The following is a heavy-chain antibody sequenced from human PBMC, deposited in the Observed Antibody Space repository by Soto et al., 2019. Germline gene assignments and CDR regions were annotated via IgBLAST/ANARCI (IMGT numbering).Heavy chain of an antibody. CDR1: GFTFSSYG. V-gene: IGHV3-30*18. D-gene: IGHD1-26*01. CDR3: AKDVVVGATTGLGEYYYYYGMDV. J-gene: IGHJ6*02. Sequence: QVQLVESGGGVVQPGRSLRLSCAASGFTFSSYGMHWVRQAPGKGLEWVAVISYDGSNKYYADSVKGRFTISRDNSKNTLYLQMNSLRAEDTAVYYCAKDVVVGATTGLGEYYYYYGMDVWGQGPTVTVSS. CDR2: ISYDGSNK.